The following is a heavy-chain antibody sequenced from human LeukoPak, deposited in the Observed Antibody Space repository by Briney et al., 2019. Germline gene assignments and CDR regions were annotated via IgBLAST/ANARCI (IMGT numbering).Heavy chain of an antibody. D-gene: IGHD5-18*01. J-gene: IGHJ5*02. V-gene: IGHV3-30*03. CDR2: ISYDGSNK. CDR3: ARCCDMVTASKYWFDP. Sequence: GGSLRLSCAASGFTFSSYGMHWVRQAPGKGLEWVAVISYDGSNKYYADSVKGRFTISRDNSKNTLYLQMSSLRAENTAVYYCARCCDMVTASKYWFDPWGQGTLVTVSS. CDR1: GFTFSSYG.